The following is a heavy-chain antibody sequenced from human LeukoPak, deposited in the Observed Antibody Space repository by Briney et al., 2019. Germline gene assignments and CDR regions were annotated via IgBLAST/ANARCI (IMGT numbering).Heavy chain of an antibody. J-gene: IGHJ1*01. Sequence: VASVKVSCKASGGTFSSYTISWVRQAPGQGLEWMGRIIPILGIANYAQKFQGRVTITADKSTSTAYMELSSLRSEDTAVYYCARVEWELPEYFQHWGQGTLVTVSS. CDR1: GGTFSSYT. CDR3: ARVEWELPEYFQH. CDR2: IIPILGIA. V-gene: IGHV1-69*02. D-gene: IGHD1-26*01.